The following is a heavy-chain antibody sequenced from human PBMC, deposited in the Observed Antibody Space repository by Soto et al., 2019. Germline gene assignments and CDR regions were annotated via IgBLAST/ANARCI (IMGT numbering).Heavy chain of an antibody. CDR3: ATAGGAARLRYFDY. J-gene: IGHJ4*02. CDR2: ISYDGSNK. Sequence: QVQLVESGGGVVQPGRSLRLSCAASGFTFSSYGMHWVRQAPGKGLEWVAVISYDGSNKYYADSVKGRFTISRDNSKNTLYLQMNSLRAEDTAVYYCATAGGAARLRYFDYWGQGTLVTVSS. CDR1: GFTFSSYG. V-gene: IGHV3-30*03. D-gene: IGHD6-6*01.